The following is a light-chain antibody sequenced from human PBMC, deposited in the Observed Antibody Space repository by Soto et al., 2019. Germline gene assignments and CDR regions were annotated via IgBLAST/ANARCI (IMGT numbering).Light chain of an antibody. J-gene: IGLJ1*01. CDR3: SSFTSRFTFV. Sequence: QSALTQPASVSGSPGQSITISCSGTNTDVGAYDYVSWYQQHPGKAPKLILYDVINRPSGVSDRFSGSKSGNTASLTISGLQAEDEADYYCSSFTSRFTFVFGTGTKLTVL. CDR2: DVI. V-gene: IGLV2-14*03. CDR1: NTDVGAYDY.